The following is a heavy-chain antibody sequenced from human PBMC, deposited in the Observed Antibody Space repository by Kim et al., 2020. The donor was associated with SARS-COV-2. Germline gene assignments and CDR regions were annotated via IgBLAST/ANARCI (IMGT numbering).Heavy chain of an antibody. CDR1: GFTFSSYE. J-gene: IGHJ4*02. D-gene: IGHD6-19*01. CDR2: ISPSGSTI. V-gene: IGHV3-48*03. CDR3: ARESDVAGNDY. Sequence: GGSLRLSCAASGFTFSSYEMNWVRQAPGKGLELVSYISPSGSTIKYADSVKGRFTLSRDNAKNSLYLQMNSLRAEDTAVYYCARESDVAGNDYWGQGTLVTVSS.